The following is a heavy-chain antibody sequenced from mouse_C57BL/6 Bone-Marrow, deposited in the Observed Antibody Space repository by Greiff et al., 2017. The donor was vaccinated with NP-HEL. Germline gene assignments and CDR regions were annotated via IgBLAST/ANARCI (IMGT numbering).Heavy chain of an antibody. V-gene: IGHV14-1*01. Sequence: EVQLQQSGAELVRPGASVKLSCTASGFNIKDDYMHWVKQRPEQGLEWIGRIYPGDGDTNYNGKFKGKATLTADKSSSTAYMQLSSLTSEDSAVYFCARSNLGRGNYWGQGTTLTVSS. J-gene: IGHJ2*01. CDR3: ARSNLGRGNY. CDR2: IYPGDGDT. D-gene: IGHD4-1*01. CDR1: GFNIKDDY.